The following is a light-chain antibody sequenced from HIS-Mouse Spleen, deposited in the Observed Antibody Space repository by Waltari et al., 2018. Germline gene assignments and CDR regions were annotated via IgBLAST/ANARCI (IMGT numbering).Light chain of an antibody. J-gene: IGKJ2*02. CDR2: LGS. CDR1: QSLLHSNGYNY. CDR3: MQDLQTRT. V-gene: IGKV2-28*01. Sequence: DIVMTQSPLSLSVTLGETASISCRSSQSLLHSNGYNYLDWDQQKTGQSPQLLSYLGSMRGSGVPDRFSGSGSREDFTLKISRVEAEDVRVYYCMQDLQTRTFGQGTKLEIK.